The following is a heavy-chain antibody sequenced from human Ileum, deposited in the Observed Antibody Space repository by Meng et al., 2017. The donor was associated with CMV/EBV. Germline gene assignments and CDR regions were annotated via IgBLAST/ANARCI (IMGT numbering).Heavy chain of an antibody. V-gene: IGHV1-18*01. CDR2: ISGYNANT. CDR1: GYTFSTYG. Sequence: ASVKVSCKASGYTFSTYGISWGRQAPGQGREGRGWISGYNANTAYAQSFQGRVTMSTDTSTSTVYMDLRSLRSNDTAVYYCARASGPAAKYGMDVWGQGTTVTVSS. J-gene: IGHJ6*02. CDR3: ARASGPAAKYGMDV.